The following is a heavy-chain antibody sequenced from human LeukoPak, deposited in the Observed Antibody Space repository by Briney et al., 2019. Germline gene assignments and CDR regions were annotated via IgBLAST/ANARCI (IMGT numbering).Heavy chain of an antibody. CDR2: IYSGDST. D-gene: IGHD6-13*01. CDR3: AREKFSSSDGY. CDR1: GFTVSSNY. J-gene: IGHJ4*02. V-gene: IGHV3-53*01. Sequence: GGSLTLSCAASGFTVSSNYMSWVRPPPGRGREWVAVIYSGDSTYHADSVKGRFTITRDNSKNTLYLQMNSLRAEDTAVYYCAREKFSSSDGYWGQGTPVTVSS.